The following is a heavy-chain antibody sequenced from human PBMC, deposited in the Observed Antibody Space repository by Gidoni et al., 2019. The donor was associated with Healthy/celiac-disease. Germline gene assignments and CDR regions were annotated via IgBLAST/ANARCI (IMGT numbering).Heavy chain of an antibody. J-gene: IGHJ4*02. Sequence: QVQRVQSGAEVKKPGSSVKVACKASGGSCSSYTISWVRQAPGQGLESMGRFIPILGIANYAQKLQGRGTITADKSTSTAYMELSSLRSEDTAVYYCASRPVISDPVGDYWGQGTLVTVSS. CDR2: FIPILGIA. D-gene: IGHD3-16*02. CDR1: GGSCSSYT. V-gene: IGHV1-69*02. CDR3: ASRPVISDPVGDY.